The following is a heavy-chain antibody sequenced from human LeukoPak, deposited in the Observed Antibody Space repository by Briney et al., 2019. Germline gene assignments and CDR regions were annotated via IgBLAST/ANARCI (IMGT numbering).Heavy chain of an antibody. CDR3: ARGLDPFDY. CDR1: GYTFTSYY. J-gene: IGHJ4*02. V-gene: IGHV1-46*01. D-gene: IGHD3/OR15-3a*01. Sequence: ASLKVSCKASGYTFTSYYMHLVRQAPGQGLEWMGIINPSGGSTSYAQKFQGRVTMTRDTSTSTLYMELSSVRSEDTFVYYCARGLDPFDYWGQGTLVSVSS. CDR2: INPSGGST.